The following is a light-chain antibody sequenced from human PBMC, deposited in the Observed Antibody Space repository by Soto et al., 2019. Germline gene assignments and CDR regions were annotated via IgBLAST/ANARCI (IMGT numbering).Light chain of an antibody. V-gene: IGLV2-14*01. J-gene: IGLJ1*01. CDR2: EVS. CDR1: SSDVGGYNY. CDR3: SSYTSSSTYD. Sequence: VLTQPASVSGSPGQSITISCTGTSSDVGGYNYVSWYQQHPGKAPKLMIYEVSNRPSGVSNRFSGSKSGNTASLTISAVQAEDDADYYCSSYTSSSTYDFGTGTKVTVL.